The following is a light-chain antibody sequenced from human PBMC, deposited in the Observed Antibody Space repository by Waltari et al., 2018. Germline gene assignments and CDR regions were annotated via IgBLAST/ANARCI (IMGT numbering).Light chain of an antibody. Sequence: QSVLTQPPSAPGAPGQRAPISCSGPYPTTGSNLLTWYQQLPGTAPKLLIYSNDYRPSGVPDRFSGSKSGTSASLAISGLQSEDEADYYCATWDDRLTGVVFGGGTRVTVL. CDR2: SND. V-gene: IGLV1-44*01. J-gene: IGLJ2*01. CDR3: ATWDDRLTGVV. CDR1: YPTTGSNL.